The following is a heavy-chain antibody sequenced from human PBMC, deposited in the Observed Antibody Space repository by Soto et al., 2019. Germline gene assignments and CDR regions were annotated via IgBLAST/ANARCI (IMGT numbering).Heavy chain of an antibody. CDR3: ARAGRFPRSWFDP. CDR2: VNHSGEA. Sequence: KSSETLSLTCGVYGGSFRNYYWIWVRQPPGKGLEWIGEVNHSGEATYNPSLQSRVSISLDTSNNHFSLKMTSVTAADTAIYFCARAGRFPRSWFDPWGQGTQVTVS. D-gene: IGHD3-10*01. CDR1: GGSFRNYY. V-gene: IGHV4-34*01. J-gene: IGHJ5*02.